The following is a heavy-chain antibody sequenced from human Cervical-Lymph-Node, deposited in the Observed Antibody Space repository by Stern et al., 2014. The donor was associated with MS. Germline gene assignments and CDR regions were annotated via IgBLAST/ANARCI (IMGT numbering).Heavy chain of an antibody. J-gene: IGHJ4*02. D-gene: IGHD3-22*01. CDR1: GFIFSRHW. Sequence: EVQLVESGGGLVQPGGSLRLSCAASGFIFSRHWMHWVRQAPGKGLVWVSRMYNDESSISYGDPVKGRFTISRDNAKNTLFLQMHSLRDEDTAVYFCVRETFRGTFFDSWGQGTLVTVSS. CDR2: MYNDESSI. V-gene: IGHV3-74*01. CDR3: VRETFRGTFFDS.